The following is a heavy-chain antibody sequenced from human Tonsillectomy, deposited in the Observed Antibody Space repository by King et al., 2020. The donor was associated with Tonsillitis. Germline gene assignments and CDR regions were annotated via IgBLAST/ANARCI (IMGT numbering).Heavy chain of an antibody. Sequence: QLVQSGAEVKKPGESLKISCMGSGYSFSSYWIGWVRQTPGRGLEWMGIIYPSDSDTRYSPSFQGQVTILADKSISTAYLQWSSLKASDTAMYYCARLMYSSGWYLVYWGQGTLVTVSS. CDR1: GYSFSSYW. V-gene: IGHV5-51*01. J-gene: IGHJ4*02. D-gene: IGHD6-19*01. CDR2: IYPSDSDT. CDR3: ARLMYSSGWYLVY.